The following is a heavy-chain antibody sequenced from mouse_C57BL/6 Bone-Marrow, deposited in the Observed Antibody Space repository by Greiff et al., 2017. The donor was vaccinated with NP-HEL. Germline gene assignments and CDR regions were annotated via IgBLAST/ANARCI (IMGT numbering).Heavy chain of an antibody. CDR1: GYTFTSYD. CDR3: AREKTYYSNYGAMDY. Sequence: VQLQQSGPELVKPGASVKLSYKASGYTFTSYDINWVKQRPGQGLEWIGWIYPRDGSTKYNEKVKGKATLTVDTSSSTAYMELHSLTSEDSAVYFCAREKTYYSNYGAMDYWGQGTSVTVSS. V-gene: IGHV1-85*01. J-gene: IGHJ4*01. CDR2: IYPRDGST. D-gene: IGHD2-5*01.